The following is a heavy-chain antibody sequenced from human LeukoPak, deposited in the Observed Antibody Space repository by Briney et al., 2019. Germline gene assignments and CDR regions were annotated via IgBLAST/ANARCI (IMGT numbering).Heavy chain of an antibody. CDR1: GGSFSSDGSY. J-gene: IGHJ5*02. V-gene: IGHV4-61*02. CDR3: AREKNIVATIGIEDWFDP. D-gene: IGHD5-12*01. Sequence: SETLSLTCTVSGGSFSSDGSYWSWIRQPAGKGLEWIGRIYTSGSTNYSPSLKNRVTISVDTSKNQFSLKLSSVTAADTAVYFCAREKNIVATIGIEDWFDPWGQGTLVTVSS. CDR2: IYTSGST.